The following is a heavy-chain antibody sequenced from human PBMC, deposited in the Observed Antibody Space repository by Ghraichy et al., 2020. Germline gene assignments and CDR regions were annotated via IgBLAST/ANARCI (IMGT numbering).Heavy chain of an antibody. CDR1: GFTFNNFW. Sequence: GGSLRLSCVASGFTFNNFWFHWVPQAPGKGLVWVSRINNDGSDSIYADSVNGRFTVSRDNAKNTLYLQLNSLRTEDTAVYFCARGGWDHAFDVWGQGTAVTVSS. J-gene: IGHJ3*01. D-gene: IGHD1-26*01. CDR3: ARGGWDHAFDV. CDR2: INNDGSDS. V-gene: IGHV3-74*01.